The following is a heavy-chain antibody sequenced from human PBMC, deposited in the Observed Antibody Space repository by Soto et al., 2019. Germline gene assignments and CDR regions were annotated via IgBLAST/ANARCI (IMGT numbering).Heavy chain of an antibody. Sequence: QVHLVESGGGSVEAGGSLRLSCAASGVTSSDSYMSWIRQAPGKGLEWLSYISGSGGNIYYADSVRGRFTISRDNANNSLFLQMNSLRVEDTAVYYCTRDAGINYLGYWGQGILVTVFS. CDR1: GVTSSDSY. D-gene: IGHD2-15*01. CDR3: TRDAGINYLGY. V-gene: IGHV3-11*01. CDR2: ISGSGGNI. J-gene: IGHJ4*02.